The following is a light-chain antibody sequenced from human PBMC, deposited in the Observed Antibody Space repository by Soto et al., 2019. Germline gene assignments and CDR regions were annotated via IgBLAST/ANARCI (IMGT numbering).Light chain of an antibody. CDR3: QQYGSSPWT. CDR1: QSVSSSY. CDR2: GAS. V-gene: IGKV3-20*01. J-gene: IGKJ1*01. Sequence: EIVLTQSPGTLSLSPGERSTLSCMSSQSVSSSYLAWYQQKPGQAPRLLIYGASSRATGIPDRLSGSGSGTDFTLTINRLEPEDFVIYYCQQYGSSPWTFGQGTKVDIK.